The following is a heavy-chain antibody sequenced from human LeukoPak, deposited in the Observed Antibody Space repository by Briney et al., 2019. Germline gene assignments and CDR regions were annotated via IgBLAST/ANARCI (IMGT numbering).Heavy chain of an antibody. J-gene: IGHJ4*02. CDR2: ISSSGSTI. CDR3: ARDGIAVAAIPLRYFDY. CDR1: AFTFSDYY. V-gene: IGHV3-11*04. Sequence: GGSLRLSCAASAFTFSDYYMSWIRQAPGKGLEWVSYISSSGSTIYYADSVKGRFTISRDNAKNSLYLQMNSLRAEDTAVYYCARDGIAVAAIPLRYFDYWGQGTLVTVSS. D-gene: IGHD6-19*01.